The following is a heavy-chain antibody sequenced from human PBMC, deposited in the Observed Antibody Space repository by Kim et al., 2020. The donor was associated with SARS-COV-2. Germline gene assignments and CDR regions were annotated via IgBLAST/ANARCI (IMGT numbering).Heavy chain of an antibody. CDR3: AKGWATVVTPLDY. V-gene: IGHV3-23*01. J-gene: IGHJ4*02. Sequence: ADSVKDRFTISRDNSKNTLYLQMNSRRAEDTAVYYWAKGWATVVTPLDYWGQGTLVTVSS. D-gene: IGHD4-17*01.